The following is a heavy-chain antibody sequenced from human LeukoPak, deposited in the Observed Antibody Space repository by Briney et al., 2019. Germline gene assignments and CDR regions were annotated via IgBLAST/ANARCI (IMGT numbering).Heavy chain of an antibody. D-gene: IGHD6-19*01. CDR2: ISGSGAGT. J-gene: IGHJ4*02. V-gene: IGHV3-23*01. CDR3: AKEGQGLAADN. CDR1: GFSFSSYG. Sequence: PGGSLRLSCAASGFSFSSYGMSWVRQAPGKGLEWVSGISGSGAGTYYADSVKGRFTISRDNSKNTLYLQVNSLRAEDTAVYYCAKEGQGLAADNWGQGNLVTVSS.